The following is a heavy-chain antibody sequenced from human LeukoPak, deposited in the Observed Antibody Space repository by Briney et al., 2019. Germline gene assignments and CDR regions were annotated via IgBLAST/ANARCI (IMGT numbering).Heavy chain of an antibody. CDR1: GGTFSGYY. D-gene: IGHD6-19*01. CDR2: INHSGST. CDR3: ARRAGAVAGRRGRYFDY. V-gene: IGHV4-34*01. Sequence: SETLSLTCAVSGGTFSGYYWSCIRQPPGKGLAWIGEINHSGSTNYNPSLKSRVTISVDTSKNQFSLKLSSVTAADTAVYYCARRAGAVAGRRGRYFDYWGQGTLVTVSS. J-gene: IGHJ4*02.